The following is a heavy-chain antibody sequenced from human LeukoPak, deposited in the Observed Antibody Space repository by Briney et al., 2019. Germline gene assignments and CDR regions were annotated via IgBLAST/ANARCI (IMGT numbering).Heavy chain of an antibody. CDR1: GGSFSGYY. J-gene: IGHJ4*02. Sequence: SETLSLTCAVYGGSFSGYYWSWIRQPPGKGLEWIGEINHSGSTNYNPSLKSRVTISVDTSKNQFSLKLSSVTAADTAVYYCARRLLWFGGVYFDYWGQGTLVTVSS. CDR2: INHSGST. V-gene: IGHV4-34*01. D-gene: IGHD3-10*01. CDR3: ARRLLWFGGVYFDY.